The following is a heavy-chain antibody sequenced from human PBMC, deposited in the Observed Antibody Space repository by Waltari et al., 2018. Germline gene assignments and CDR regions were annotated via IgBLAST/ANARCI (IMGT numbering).Heavy chain of an antibody. V-gene: IGHV5-51*01. J-gene: IGHJ4*02. Sequence: EVQLVQSGVEVTKPGESLQIACKGSGYSFAKYCIGWVRQMPGKGLEWMGVIYPGDSTTKYSPSFQGQVTISADTSIDTAYLQWSSLKASDTAMYYCARQNIHSYGYGYFDYWGQGTLVTVSS. D-gene: IGHD5-18*01. CDR3: ARQNIHSYGYGYFDY. CDR2: IYPGDSTT. CDR1: GYSFAKYC.